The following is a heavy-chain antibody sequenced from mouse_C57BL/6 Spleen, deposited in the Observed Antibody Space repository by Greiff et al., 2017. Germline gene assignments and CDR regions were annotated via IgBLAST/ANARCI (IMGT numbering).Heavy chain of an antibody. CDR2: INPGSGGT. J-gene: IGHJ2*01. CDR3: ARSYYCGSSYFYFDY. V-gene: IGHV1-54*01. Sequence: VQLQQPGAELVRPGTSVKVSCKASGYAFTNYLITWVKQRPGQGLEWIGVINPGSGGTNYNEKFKGKATLTADKSSSTAYMQLSSLTSEDSAVYFCARSYYCGSSYFYFDYWGQGTTLTVSS. CDR1: GYAFTNYL. D-gene: IGHD1-1*01.